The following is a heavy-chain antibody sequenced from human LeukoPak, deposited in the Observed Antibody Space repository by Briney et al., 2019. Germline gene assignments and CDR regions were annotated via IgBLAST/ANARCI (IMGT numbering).Heavy chain of an antibody. V-gene: IGHV4-34*01. D-gene: IGHD3-16*01. CDR1: GGSFSGYY. J-gene: IGHJ5*02. CDR3: ARHYGP. CDR2: INHSGST. Sequence: SETLSLTCAVYGGSFSGYYWSWIRQPPGKGLEWIGEINHSGSTYYNPSLKSRVTISVDTSKNQFFLKLNSVTAADTAVYYCARHYGPWGQGTLVTVSS.